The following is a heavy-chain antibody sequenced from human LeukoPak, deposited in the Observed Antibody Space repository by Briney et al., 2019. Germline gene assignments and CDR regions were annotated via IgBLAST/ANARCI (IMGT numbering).Heavy chain of an antibody. J-gene: IGHJ4*02. Sequence: GGSLRLSCAASGFTFSSYSMNWVRQAPGKGLEWVSSISSSSSYIYYADSVKGRFTISRDNAKNSLYLQMNSLRADDTAVYYCARDKVVGATYFDYWGQGTLVTVSS. V-gene: IGHV3-21*04. D-gene: IGHD1-26*01. CDR1: GFTFSSYS. CDR2: ISSSSSYI. CDR3: ARDKVVGATYFDY.